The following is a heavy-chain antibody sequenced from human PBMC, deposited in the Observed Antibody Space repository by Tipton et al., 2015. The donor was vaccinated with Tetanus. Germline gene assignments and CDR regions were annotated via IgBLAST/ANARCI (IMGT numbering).Heavy chain of an antibody. D-gene: IGHD1-26*01. V-gene: IGHV3-23*01. CDR2: LSGSGGST. CDR1: GFTFSSYA. Sequence: SLRLSCAASGFTFSSYAMSWVRQAPGKGLEWVSALSGSGGSTYYADSVKGRFTISRDNSKNTLYLQMNSLRAEDMAVYYCVRVWYSGSYRAEYFQHWGQGTLVTVSS. J-gene: IGHJ1*01. CDR3: VRVWYSGSYRAEYFQH.